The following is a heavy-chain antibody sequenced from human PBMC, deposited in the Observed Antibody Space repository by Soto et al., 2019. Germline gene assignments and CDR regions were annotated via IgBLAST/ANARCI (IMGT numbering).Heavy chain of an antibody. CDR1: GFTFSSYA. D-gene: IGHD5-18*01. CDR2: ICVGGSSR. J-gene: IGHJ4*02. Sequence: EVQLLESGGGLVQPGVSLRLSCAASGFTFSSYAMSWVRQAPGKGLAWVAGICVGGSSRYYADSVKGRFTISRDNSENTRYRQMIGLRAANTAVYYWASTTRYGPPDSWDQRTLGTFST. V-gene: IGHV3-23*01. CDR3: ASTTRYGPPDS.